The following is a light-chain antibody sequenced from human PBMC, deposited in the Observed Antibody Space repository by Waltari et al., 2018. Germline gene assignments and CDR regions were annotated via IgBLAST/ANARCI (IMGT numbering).Light chain of an antibody. J-gene: IGKJ1*01. Sequence: DIQMTQSPSTLSASVGDRVTITCRASQSISSWLAWYQQKPGKAPKLLIYKASSLESGVPSRLSGSGSGTEVTLTISSLQPDDFATYYFQQYNSYSWTFGQGTKVEIK. CDR3: QQYNSYSWT. CDR1: QSISSW. CDR2: KAS. V-gene: IGKV1-5*03.